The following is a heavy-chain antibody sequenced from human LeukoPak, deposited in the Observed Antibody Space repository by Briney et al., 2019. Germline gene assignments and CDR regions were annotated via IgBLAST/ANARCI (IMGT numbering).Heavy chain of an antibody. J-gene: IGHJ3*02. V-gene: IGHV4-30-2*01. D-gene: IGHD5-18*01. CDR3: ARGAHTAMVPAPAFDI. CDR2: IYHSGST. Sequence: SETLSLTCAVSGGSISSGGYSWSWIRQPPGKGPEWIGYIYHSGSTYYNPSLKSRVTISVDRSKNQFSLKLSSVTAADTAVYYCARGAHTAMVPAPAFDIWGQGTMVTVSS. CDR1: GGSISSGGYS.